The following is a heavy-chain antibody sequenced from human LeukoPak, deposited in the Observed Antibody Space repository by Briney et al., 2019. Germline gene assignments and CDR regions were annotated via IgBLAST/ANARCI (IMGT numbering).Heavy chain of an antibody. CDR2: IYTSGST. V-gene: IGHV4-4*07. Sequence: WXWXRQPAGXGLEWIGRIYTSGSTNYNPSLKSRVTMSVDTSKNQFSLKLSSVTAADTAVYYCARQAGALDYWGQGTLVTVSS. J-gene: IGHJ4*02. D-gene: IGHD1-26*01. CDR3: ARQAGALDY.